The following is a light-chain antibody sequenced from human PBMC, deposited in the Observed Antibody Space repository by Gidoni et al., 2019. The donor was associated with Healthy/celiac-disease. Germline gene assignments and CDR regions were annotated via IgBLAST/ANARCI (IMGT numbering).Light chain of an antibody. Sequence: SALTQPASVSGSPGQSITISCTGTSSDVGGYNYVSWYQQHPGKAPKLMIYEVSNRPSGFSNRFSGSKSGNTASLTISGLQAEDEADYYCSSYTSSSPLYVFGTGTKVTVL. CDR1: SSDVGGYNY. CDR3: SSYTSSSPLYV. V-gene: IGLV2-14*01. J-gene: IGLJ1*01. CDR2: EVS.